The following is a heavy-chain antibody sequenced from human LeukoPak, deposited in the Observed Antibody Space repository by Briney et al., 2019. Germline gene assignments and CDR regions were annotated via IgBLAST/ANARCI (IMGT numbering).Heavy chain of an antibody. CDR2: IYYSGST. CDR1: GGSISSGGYY. Sequence: PSETLSLTCTVSGGSISSGGYYWSWIRQHPGKGLEWIGYIYYSGSTYYNPSLKSRVTISVDTSKNQFSLKLSSVTAADTAVYYCARDASSGYFDRRVGFDPWGQGTLVTVSS. V-gene: IGHV4-31*03. CDR3: ARDASSGYFDRRVGFDP. D-gene: IGHD3-9*01. J-gene: IGHJ5*02.